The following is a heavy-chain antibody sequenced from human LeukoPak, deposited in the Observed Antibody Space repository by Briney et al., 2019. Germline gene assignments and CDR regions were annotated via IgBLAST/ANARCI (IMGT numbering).Heavy chain of an antibody. CDR1: VFTVSSKY. CDR3: ARGDYGELLDY. Sequence: PGGSLRLSCAASVFTVSSKYMTWVRQAPGKGLEWVSVLYSGGGIHYEDSVKGRFTISRDNSKNTLYLQMNSLRVEDTAVYYCARGDYGELLDYWGQGTLVTVSS. CDR2: LYSGGGI. V-gene: IGHV3-53*01. J-gene: IGHJ4*02. D-gene: IGHD4-17*01.